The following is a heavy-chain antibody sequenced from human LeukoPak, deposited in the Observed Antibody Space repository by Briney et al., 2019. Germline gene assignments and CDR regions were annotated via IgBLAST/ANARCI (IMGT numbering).Heavy chain of an antibody. Sequence: SETLSLTCTVSGGSISSYYWSWIRQPPGKGLEWIGYIYYSGSTNYNPSLKSRVTLSVDTSKNQFSLNLSSVTAADTAVYYCARAPQYYDSSGYYYYYTDVWGKGTTVTVSS. D-gene: IGHD3-22*01. CDR2: IYYSGST. CDR3: ARAPQYYDSSGYYYYYTDV. CDR1: GGSISSYY. V-gene: IGHV4-59*01. J-gene: IGHJ6*03.